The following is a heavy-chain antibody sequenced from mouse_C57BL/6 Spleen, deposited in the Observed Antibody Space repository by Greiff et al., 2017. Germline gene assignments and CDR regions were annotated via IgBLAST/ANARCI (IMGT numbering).Heavy chain of an antibody. J-gene: IGHJ3*01. Sequence: VQLQQSGAELVRPGASVKLSCKASGYTFTDYYINWVKQRPGQGLEWIARIYPGSGNTYYNEKFKGKATLTAEKSSSTAYMQLSSLTSEDSAVYFCARDDYDDGRAYWGQGTLVTVSA. D-gene: IGHD2-4*01. CDR3: ARDDYDDGRAY. CDR1: GYTFTDYY. CDR2: IYPGSGNT. V-gene: IGHV1-76*01.